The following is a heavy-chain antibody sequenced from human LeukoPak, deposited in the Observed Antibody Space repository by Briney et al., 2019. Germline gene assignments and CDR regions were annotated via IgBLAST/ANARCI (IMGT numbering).Heavy chain of an antibody. CDR2: ISPTGSTT. CDR1: GFSFSGHW. V-gene: IGHV3-74*01. CDR3: ARGRYYGMDV. Sequence: GGSLRLSCIASGFSFSGHWMHWARQLPGKGLVWVSRISPTGSTTSYADSVKGRFTISRDNAKNTLYLQMNNLRAEDTAVYYCARGRYYGMDVWGQGATVTVSS. J-gene: IGHJ6*02.